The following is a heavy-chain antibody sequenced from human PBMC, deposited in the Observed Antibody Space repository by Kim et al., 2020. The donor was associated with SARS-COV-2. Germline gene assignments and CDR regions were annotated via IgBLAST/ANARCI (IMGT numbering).Heavy chain of an antibody. Sequence: SETLSLTCIVSGGSIRSYYWSWIRQPPGKGLEWMGYISHSGSTHYNPSLKSRVTMSVVMSRNQFSLNLTSVTAADTAVYYCARDAYSDFWSGYSPYWYFDFWGHGTLVTVSS. V-gene: IGHV4-59*13. CDR1: GGSIRSYY. J-gene: IGHJ2*01. CDR3: ARDAYSDFWSGYSPYWYFDF. CDR2: ISHSGST. D-gene: IGHD3-3*01.